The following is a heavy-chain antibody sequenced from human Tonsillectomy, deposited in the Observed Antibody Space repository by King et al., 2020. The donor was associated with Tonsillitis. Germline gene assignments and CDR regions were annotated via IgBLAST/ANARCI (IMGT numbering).Heavy chain of an antibody. Sequence: QLVQSGGGVVQPGRSLRLSCAASGFTFSSYGMHWVRQAPGKGLEWVAVISYDGSNKNYADSEKGRFTISRDNSKNTLYLQMNSLRAEDTAVYYCARDPGIVGATGHYYYGMDVWGQGTTVTVSS. D-gene: IGHD1-26*01. V-gene: IGHV3-33*05. CDR2: ISYDGSNK. CDR3: ARDPGIVGATGHYYYGMDV. J-gene: IGHJ6*02. CDR1: GFTFSSYG.